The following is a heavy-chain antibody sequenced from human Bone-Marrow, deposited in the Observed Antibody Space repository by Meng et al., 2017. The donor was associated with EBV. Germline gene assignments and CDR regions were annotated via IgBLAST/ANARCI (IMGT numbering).Heavy chain of an antibody. CDR3: TEEMATIAF. Sequence: QVQLGLSGAEVTEPGSSVKVACKASGGTFSSYAISWVRQAPGQGLEWMGGIIPIFGTANYAQKFQGRVTITADESTSTAYMELSSLRSEDTAVYYCTEEMATIAFWGQGTLVTVSS. V-gene: IGHV1-69*01. CDR2: IIPIFGTA. CDR1: GGTFSSYA. D-gene: IGHD5-24*01. J-gene: IGHJ4*02.